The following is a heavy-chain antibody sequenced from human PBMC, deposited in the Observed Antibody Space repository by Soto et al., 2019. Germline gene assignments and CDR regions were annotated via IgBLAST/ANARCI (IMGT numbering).Heavy chain of an antibody. V-gene: IGHV3-30-3*01. Sequence: QVQLVASGGGVVQPGRSLRRSCAASGFTFSSYAMHWVRQAPGKGLEWVAIISYDGSNKDFADSVKGRFTSSRDISKSTVYLHMKSLRAEDTAMYYCARDPRGSYYCDYLGQGTLVTVSS. CDR3: ARDPRGSYYCDY. D-gene: IGHD1-26*01. CDR1: GFTFSSYA. J-gene: IGHJ4*02. CDR2: ISYDGSNK.